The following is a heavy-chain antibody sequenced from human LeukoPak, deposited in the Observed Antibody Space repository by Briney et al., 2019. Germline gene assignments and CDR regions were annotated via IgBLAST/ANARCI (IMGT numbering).Heavy chain of an antibody. CDR1: GDSISTYH. J-gene: IGHJ4*02. V-gene: IGHV4-59*01. CDR2: MQSTGNS. Sequence: SETLSLTCSVSGDSISTYHWNWIRKPPGKGLEWIGYMQSTGNSKYNPSLRCRVTMFVDTSKNQVALILSSVTAADTAVYYCARDKRHSYGRYFDHWGQGALVTVSS. D-gene: IGHD5-18*01. CDR3: ARDKRHSYGRYFDH.